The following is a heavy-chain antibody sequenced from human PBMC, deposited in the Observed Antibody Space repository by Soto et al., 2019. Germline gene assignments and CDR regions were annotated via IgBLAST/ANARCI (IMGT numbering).Heavy chain of an antibody. Sequence: QVQLQESGPGLVKPSQTLSLTCTVSGGSISSGGYYWSWISQHPGKGLEWLGYIYYSGSTYYNPSLKSRVTITVHTSKNGFSLKLSSVTAADTAVYDWAREMATILGPHWFDPWGQGTLVTVSS. CDR3: AREMATILGPHWFDP. D-gene: IGHD5-12*01. CDR2: IYYSGST. V-gene: IGHV4-31*03. CDR1: GGSISSGGYY. J-gene: IGHJ5*02.